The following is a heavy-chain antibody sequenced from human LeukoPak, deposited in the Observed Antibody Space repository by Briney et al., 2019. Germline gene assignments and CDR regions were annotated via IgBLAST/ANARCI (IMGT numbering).Heavy chain of an antibody. V-gene: IGHV3-11*04. D-gene: IGHD1-26*01. CDR1: GFTFSDYY. CDR2: ISNSGSNI. CDR3: ARRWWVYGGSYDRLDY. J-gene: IGHJ4*02. Sequence: GGSLRLSCAASGFTFSDYYMNWIRQAPGKGLEWVSYISNSGSNIYYADSVKGRFTISRDNAKNSLYLQMHSLRAEDTAVYYCARRWWVYGGSYDRLDYWGQGTLVTVSS.